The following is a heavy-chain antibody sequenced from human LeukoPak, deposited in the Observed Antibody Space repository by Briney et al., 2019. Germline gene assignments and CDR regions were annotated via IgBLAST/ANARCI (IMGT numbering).Heavy chain of an antibody. CDR2: IYHSGST. Sequence: PSETLSLTCTVSGGSISSSSYYWGWIRQPPGKGLEWIGSIYHSGSTYYNPSLKSRVTISVDTSKNQFSLKLSSVTAADTAVYYCARDLDTAFDYWGQGTLVTVSS. D-gene: IGHD5-18*01. V-gene: IGHV4-39*07. CDR3: ARDLDTAFDY. J-gene: IGHJ4*02. CDR1: GGSISSSSYY.